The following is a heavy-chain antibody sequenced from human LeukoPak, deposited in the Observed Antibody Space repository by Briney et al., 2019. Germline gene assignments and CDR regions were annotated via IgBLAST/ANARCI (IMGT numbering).Heavy chain of an antibody. CDR1: GGSISSYY. Sequence: SETLSLTCTVSGGSISSYYWSWIRQPAGKGLEWIGRIYTSGSTNYNPSLKSRVTMSVDTSKNQFSLKLSSVTAADMAVYYCARGGVAVAGTYFDYWGQGTLVTVSS. J-gene: IGHJ4*02. V-gene: IGHV4-4*07. CDR2: IYTSGST. D-gene: IGHD6-19*01. CDR3: ARGGVAVAGTYFDY.